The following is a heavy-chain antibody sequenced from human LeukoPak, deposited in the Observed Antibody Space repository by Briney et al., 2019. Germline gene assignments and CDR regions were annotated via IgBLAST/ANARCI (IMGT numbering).Heavy chain of an antibody. CDR1: GYTLTELS. V-gene: IGHV1-24*01. J-gene: IGHJ4*02. D-gene: IGHD2-2*01. CDR3: ATGLIVVVPAAMRGPLDY. CDR2: FDPEDGET. Sequence: GASVKVSCKVSGYTLTELSMHWVRQAPGKGLEWMGGFDPEDGETIYAQKFQGRVTMTEDTSTDTAYMKLSSLRSEDTAVYYCATGLIVVVPAAMRGPLDYWGQGTLVTVSS.